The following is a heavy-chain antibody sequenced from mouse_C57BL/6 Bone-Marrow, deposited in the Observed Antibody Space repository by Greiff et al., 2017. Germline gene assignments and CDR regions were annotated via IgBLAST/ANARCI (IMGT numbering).Heavy chain of an antibody. CDR2: IDPSDSYT. J-gene: IGHJ2*01. Sequence: QVQLQQPGAELVRPGTSVKLSCKASGYTFTSYWMHWVKQRPGQGLEWIGVIDPSDSYTNYNQKFKGKATLTVDTSSSTAYMQLSSLTSEDSAVYYCARGDRSYFDYWGQGTTLTVSS. V-gene: IGHV1-59*01. CDR3: ARGDRSYFDY. CDR1: GYTFTSYW.